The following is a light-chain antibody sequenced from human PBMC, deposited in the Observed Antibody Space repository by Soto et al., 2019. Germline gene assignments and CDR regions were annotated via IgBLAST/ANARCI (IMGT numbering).Light chain of an antibody. Sequence: EIVLTQAPVTLSLSPGERATLSCSVGQSASNYLAWYQQKPGQAPRLLIYDASNRATGIPARFSGSGSGTDFTLTISSLEPEDVAVYYCQQRSNWPTWTFGPGTKVDIK. CDR1: QSASNY. J-gene: IGKJ1*01. V-gene: IGKV3-11*01. CDR2: DAS. CDR3: QQRSNWPTWT.